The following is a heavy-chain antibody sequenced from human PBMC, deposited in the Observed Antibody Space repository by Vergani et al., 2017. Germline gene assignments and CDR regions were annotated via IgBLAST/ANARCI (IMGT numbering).Heavy chain of an antibody. V-gene: IGHV4-34*01. J-gene: IGHJ4*02. Sequence: QLQLQQWGAGLLKPSETLSLTCAVYGGSFSGYYWSWICQPPGKGLVWIGEINHSGSINYNQSLKSRVTISVDTSKNQFSLKLSSVTAADTAVYYCALGMTTEAFDYWGQGTLVTVSS. D-gene: IGHD4-17*01. CDR1: GGSFSGYY. CDR2: INHSGSI. CDR3: ALGMTTEAFDY.